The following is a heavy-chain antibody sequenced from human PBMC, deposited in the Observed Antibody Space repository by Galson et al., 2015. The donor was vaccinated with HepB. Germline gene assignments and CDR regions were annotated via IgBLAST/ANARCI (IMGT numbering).Heavy chain of an antibody. D-gene: IGHD3-9*01. V-gene: IGHV4-34*01. Sequence: SETLSLTCAVSGGSFSGYYWSWIRQPPGKGLEWIGEINHSGSTNYNPSLKNRVTMSVDESKNQFSLKPSSVTAADTAVYYCARGQPNVFRYFDWSIVGGVFEYWGQGILVTVSS. J-gene: IGHJ4*02. CDR1: GGSFSGYY. CDR2: INHSGST. CDR3: ARGQPNVFRYFDWSIVGGVFEY.